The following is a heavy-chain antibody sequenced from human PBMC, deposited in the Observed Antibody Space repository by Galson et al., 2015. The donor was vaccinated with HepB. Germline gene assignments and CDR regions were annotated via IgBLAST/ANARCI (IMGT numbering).Heavy chain of an antibody. CDR3: ARERLSGSRPGGLTYYYYGMDV. Sequence: SAKVSCKASGYTFTSYAMHWVRQAPGQRLEWMGWISAGNGNTKYSQKFQGRVTITRDTSASTAYMELSSLRSEDTAVYYCARERLSGSRPGGLTYYYYGMDVWGQGTTVTVSS. CDR1: GYTFTSYA. V-gene: IGHV1-3*01. CDR2: ISAGNGNT. J-gene: IGHJ6*02. D-gene: IGHD4-23*01.